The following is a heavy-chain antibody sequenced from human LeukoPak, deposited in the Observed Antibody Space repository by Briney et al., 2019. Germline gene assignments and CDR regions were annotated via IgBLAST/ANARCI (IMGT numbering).Heavy chain of an antibody. J-gene: IGHJ1*01. CDR2: ISGSGGST. D-gene: IGHD5-12*01. V-gene: IGHV3-23*01. CDR1: GFTFSSYA. Sequence: PGGSLRLSCAASGFTFSSYAMSWVRQAPGKGLEWVSAISGSGGSTYYADSVKGRFTISRDNSKNTLYLQMNSLRAEDTAVYYCAIKGIDRSGYDGDGYFQHWGQGTLVTVSS. CDR3: AIKGIDRSGYDGDGYFQH.